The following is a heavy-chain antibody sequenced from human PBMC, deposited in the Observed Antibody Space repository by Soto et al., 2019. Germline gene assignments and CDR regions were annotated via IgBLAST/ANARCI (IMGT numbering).Heavy chain of an antibody. CDR2: ISGSGGST. D-gene: IGHD5-18*01. Sequence: QAGGSLRLSCAASGFTFSSYAMSWVRQAPGKGLEWVSAISGSGGSTYYADSVKGRFTISRDNSKNTLYLQMNSLRAEDTAVYYCAKDRGYSYGYFDYWGQGTLVTVSS. CDR3: AKDRGYSYGYFDY. CDR1: GFTFSSYA. V-gene: IGHV3-23*01. J-gene: IGHJ4*02.